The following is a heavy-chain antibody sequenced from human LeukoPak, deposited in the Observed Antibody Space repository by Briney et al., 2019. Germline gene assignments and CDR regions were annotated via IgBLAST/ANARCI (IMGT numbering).Heavy chain of an antibody. Sequence: PGGSLRVSCAASGFTFSSHGMHWVRQAPGKGLEWVAVISYDGSNKYYADSVKGRFTISRDNSKNTLYPQMNSLRAEDTAVYYCAKDPAITYCSSTGCCSFYFDYWGQGTLVTASS. J-gene: IGHJ4*02. CDR3: AKDPAITYCSSTGCCSFYFDY. CDR1: GFTFSSHG. CDR2: ISYDGSNK. V-gene: IGHV3-30*18. D-gene: IGHD2-2*01.